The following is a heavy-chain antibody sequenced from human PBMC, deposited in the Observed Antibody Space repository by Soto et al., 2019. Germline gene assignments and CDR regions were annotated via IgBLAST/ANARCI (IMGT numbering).Heavy chain of an antibody. Sequence: PGESLKISCKGSGYSFTSYWIGWVRQMPGKGLEWMGIIYPGDSDTRYSPSFQGQVTISADKSISTAYLQWSSLKASDTAMYYCARLIYRENPAAAHTTRPWFDPWGQGTLVTVSS. CDR3: ARLIYRENPAAAHTTRPWFDP. V-gene: IGHV5-51*01. CDR2: IYPGDSDT. D-gene: IGHD6-13*01. J-gene: IGHJ5*02. CDR1: GYSFTSYW.